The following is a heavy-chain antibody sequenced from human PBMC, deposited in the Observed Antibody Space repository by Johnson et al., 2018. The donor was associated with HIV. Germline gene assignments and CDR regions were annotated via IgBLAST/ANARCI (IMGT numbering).Heavy chain of an antibody. CDR2: IWYDGSNK. J-gene: IGHJ3*02. CDR3: ARGGLGFQNIHDPLDI. Sequence: QAQLVESGGGLIQPGGSLRLSCAASGFTVSSYGMHWVRQAPGKGLEWVAVIWYDGSNKYYADSVKGRLTISRDNSKNTLYLQMNSLRAEDTALYYCARGGLGFQNIHDPLDIWGQGTMVTVSS. V-gene: IGHV3-33*08. CDR1: GFTVSSYG. D-gene: IGHD1/OR15-1a*01.